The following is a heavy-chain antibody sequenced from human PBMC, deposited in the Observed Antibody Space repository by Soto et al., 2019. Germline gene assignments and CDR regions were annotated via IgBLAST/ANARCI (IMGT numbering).Heavy chain of an antibody. D-gene: IGHD5-18*01. CDR3: ARVMRRYSYGYGNISGGMDV. V-gene: IGHV4-34*01. Sequence: QVQLQQWGAGLLKPSETLSLTCAVYGGSFSGYYWSWIRQPPGKGLEWIGEINHSGSTNYNPSLKSRVTISVDTSKNQFSLKLSSVTAADTAVYYCARVMRRYSYGYGNISGGMDVCGHGTTVTVSS. CDR2: INHSGST. J-gene: IGHJ6*02. CDR1: GGSFSGYY.